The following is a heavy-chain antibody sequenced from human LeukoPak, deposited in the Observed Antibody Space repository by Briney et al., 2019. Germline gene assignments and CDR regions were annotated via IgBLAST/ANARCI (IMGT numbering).Heavy chain of an antibody. CDR2: ISGSADTT. Sequence: PGGSLRLSCAASGFTFDDYAMHWVRQAPGKGLEWVSGISGSADTTYYAASVKGRFTISRDNPKKIVSLQIISLRAEDTAVYYCAKDQGDYGDYVAGMDVWGQGTTVTVSS. J-gene: IGHJ6*02. CDR1: GFTFDDYA. D-gene: IGHD4-17*01. V-gene: IGHV3-23*01. CDR3: AKDQGDYGDYVAGMDV.